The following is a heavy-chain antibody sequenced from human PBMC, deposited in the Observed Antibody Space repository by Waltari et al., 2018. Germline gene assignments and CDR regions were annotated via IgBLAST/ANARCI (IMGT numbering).Heavy chain of an antibody. CDR1: GFTFSSYW. V-gene: IGHV3-7*01. CDR2: ITQDGREK. J-gene: IGHJ4*02. D-gene: IGHD6-6*01. CDR3: AREHCSSSDY. Sequence: EVQLVESGGGLVQPGGSLRLSCAASGFTFSSYWMSWVRQAPGRGLEWVGKITQDGREKYYVESVKGRFTISRDNAKNSLYLQMNSLRAEDTAVYYCAREHCSSSDYWGQGTLVTVSS.